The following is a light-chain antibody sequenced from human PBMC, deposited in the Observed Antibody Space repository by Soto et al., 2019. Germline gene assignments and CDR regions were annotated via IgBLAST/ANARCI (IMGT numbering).Light chain of an antibody. J-gene: IGKJ2*01. CDR3: QQYCGSPPYT. CDR2: GAS. CDR1: QSISSTY. V-gene: IGKV3-20*01. Sequence: EIVLTQSPGTLSLSPGERATLSCRASQSISSTYLAWYQQKPGQAPRLLIYGASSRATGIPDRFSGSGSGTDFTLPISRLEPEDFAVYYCQQYCGSPPYTFGQGTKLEIK.